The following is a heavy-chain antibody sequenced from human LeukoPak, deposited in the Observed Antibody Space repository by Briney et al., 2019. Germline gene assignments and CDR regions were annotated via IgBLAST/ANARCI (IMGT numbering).Heavy chain of an antibody. CDR2: MSGSGGST. CDR3: AKGRPRGILTGRTFDY. Sequence: GGSLRLSCVASGFTFSNYAMSWVRQAPGKGLEWVSAMSGSGGSTFYADSAKGRFTISRDNSKNTLYLQMNSLRAEDTAIYYCAKGRPRGILTGRTFDYWGQGTLVTVSS. V-gene: IGHV3-23*01. CDR1: GFTFSNYA. D-gene: IGHD3-9*01. J-gene: IGHJ4*02.